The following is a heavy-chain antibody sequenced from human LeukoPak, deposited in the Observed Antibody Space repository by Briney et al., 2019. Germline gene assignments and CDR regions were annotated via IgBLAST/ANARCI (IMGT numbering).Heavy chain of an antibody. CDR3: ARDQRSESYYPWGWFDP. CDR1: GFAVSTNY. CDR2: IYSYGST. V-gene: IGHV3-66*03. Sequence: GGSLTLSCAASGFAVSTNYLSWVRQAPGKGLEWVSVIYSYGSTYYTDSVKGRFTISRDNSKNNLSLQMNSLRPEDTAVYYCARDQRSESYYPWGWFDPWGQGALVTVSS. D-gene: IGHD1-26*01. J-gene: IGHJ5*02.